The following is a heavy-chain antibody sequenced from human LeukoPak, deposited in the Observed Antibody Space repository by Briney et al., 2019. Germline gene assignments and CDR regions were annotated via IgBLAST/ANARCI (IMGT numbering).Heavy chain of an antibody. J-gene: IGHJ2*01. CDR1: GGSISSGGYY. Sequence: SETLSLTCTVSGGSISSGGYYWSWIRQHPGKGLEWIGYIYYSGSTYYNPSLKSRVTISVDTSKNQFSLKLSSVTAADTAVYYCARVVVAGRTDYWYFDLWGRGTLVTVSS. CDR3: ARVVVAGRTDYWYFDL. D-gene: IGHD2-15*01. V-gene: IGHV4-31*03. CDR2: IYYSGST.